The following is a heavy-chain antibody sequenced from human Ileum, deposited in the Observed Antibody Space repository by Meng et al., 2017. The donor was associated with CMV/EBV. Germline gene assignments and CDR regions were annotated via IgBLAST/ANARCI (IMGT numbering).Heavy chain of an antibody. CDR1: GGSFSGYY. V-gene: IGHV4-34*01. Sequence: SETLSLTCAVYGGSFSGYYWSWIRQPPGKGLEWIGEINHSGSTNYNPSLKSRVTISVDTSKNQFSLKLSSVTAADTAVYYCARVRGLFRYFDYWGQGSLVTVSS. CDR2: INHSGST. CDR3: ARVRGLFRYFDY. J-gene: IGHJ4*02.